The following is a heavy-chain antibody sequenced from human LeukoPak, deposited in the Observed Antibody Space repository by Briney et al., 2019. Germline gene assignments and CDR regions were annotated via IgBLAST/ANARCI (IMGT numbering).Heavy chain of an antibody. V-gene: IGHV4-4*02. J-gene: IGHJ4*02. CDR1: GDSLSSKNW. CDR2: IYRTGSA. CDR3: ATEDLGAARIGY. Sequence: PSETLSLTCAVSGDSLSSKNWWSWVRQPPGKGLEWIGEIYRTGSANYNPSLKSRVTISIDMSKNQFSLKLSSVTAADTAVYYCATEDLGAARIGYWGQGTLVTVSS. D-gene: IGHD3-10*01.